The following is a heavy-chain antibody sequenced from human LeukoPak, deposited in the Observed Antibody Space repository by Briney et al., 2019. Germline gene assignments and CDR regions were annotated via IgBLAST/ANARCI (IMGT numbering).Heavy chain of an antibody. Sequence: GESLRISCKGSGYRFSNHWIGWVRQMPGKGLEWMGIIYAGDSDTRYSPSFQGQVTISADKSISTAYLQWSSLKASDTAMYYCARWLGIVPAAPDYWGQGTLVTVSS. CDR3: ARWLGIVPAAPDY. CDR2: IYAGDSDT. J-gene: IGHJ4*02. D-gene: IGHD2-2*01. V-gene: IGHV5-51*01. CDR1: GYRFSNHW.